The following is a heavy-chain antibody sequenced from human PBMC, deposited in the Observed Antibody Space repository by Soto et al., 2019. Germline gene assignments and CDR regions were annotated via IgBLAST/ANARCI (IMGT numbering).Heavy chain of an antibody. D-gene: IGHD3-16*01. Sequence: EVQLVESGGGLVQPGGSLRVSCAASGFTFSSYSINWVRQAPGKGLEWVSYISGSSTIYYADSVKGRFTISRDNAKNSLYLQMNSLRDEDTAVYYCARVGLGLFGMAVGGHGTTVTVSS. CDR3: ARVGLGLFGMAV. V-gene: IGHV3-48*02. J-gene: IGHJ6*02. CDR1: GFTFSSYS. CDR2: ISGSSTI.